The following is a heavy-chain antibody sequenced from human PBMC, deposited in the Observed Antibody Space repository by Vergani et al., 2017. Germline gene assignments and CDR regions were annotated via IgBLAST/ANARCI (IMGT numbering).Heavy chain of an antibody. Sequence: EVHLLESGGGQVEAGGSLRLSCVASGFTFSNSAMSWVRQTSGKGLEWVSAISGHGDRTYYADSVKGRFTISRDNSKNTVYLQMNSLKAEDRAVYYCAKDQSGWSLDAFDIWGQGTMVTVSS. CDR1: GFTFSNSA. CDR2: ISGHGDRT. J-gene: IGHJ3*02. CDR3: AKDQSGWSLDAFDI. V-gene: IGHV3-23*01. D-gene: IGHD2-15*01.